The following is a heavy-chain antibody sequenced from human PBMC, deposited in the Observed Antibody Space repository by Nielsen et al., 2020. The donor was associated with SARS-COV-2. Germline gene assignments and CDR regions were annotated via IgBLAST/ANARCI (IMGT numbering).Heavy chain of an antibody. J-gene: IGHJ6*02. CDR2: ISTSGGGT. Sequence: GESLKISCAASGFPFSDYAMTWVRQAPGKGLEWVSSISTSGGGTYYADSVRGRFTISRDNSKNTLFLHMNSLRAEDTAVYYCAKGNSKLSWFGESALYYYYYGLDVWGQGTTVTVSS. D-gene: IGHD3-10*01. V-gene: IGHV3-23*01. CDR1: GFPFSDYA. CDR3: AKGNSKLSWFGESALYYYYYGLDV.